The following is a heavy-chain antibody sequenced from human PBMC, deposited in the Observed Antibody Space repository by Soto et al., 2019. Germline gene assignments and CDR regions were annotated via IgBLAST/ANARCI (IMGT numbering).Heavy chain of an antibody. V-gene: IGHV3-15*07. D-gene: IGHD2-2*01. CDR3: TTVGCSSTSCFNYYYGMDV. CDR2: IKSKTDGGTT. CDR1: GFTFSNAW. Sequence: PGGSLRLSCAASGFTFSNAWMNWVRQAPGKGLEWVGRIKSKTDGGTTDYAAPVKGRFTISRDDSKNTLYLQMNSLKTEDTAVYYCTTVGCSSTSCFNYYYGMDVWGQGTTVTVSS. J-gene: IGHJ6*02.